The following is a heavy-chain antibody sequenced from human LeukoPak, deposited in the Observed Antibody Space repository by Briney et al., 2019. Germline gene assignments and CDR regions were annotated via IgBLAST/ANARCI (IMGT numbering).Heavy chain of an antibody. D-gene: IGHD4-17*01. CDR3: ARTSYDYGDYYFDY. V-gene: IGHV5-51*01. CDR1: GYSFTSYW. J-gene: IGHJ4*02. Sequence: GESLQISCKGSGYSFTSYWIGWVRQMPGKGLEWMGIIYPGDSDTRYSPSFQGQVTISADKSISTAYLQWSSLKASDTAMYYCARTSYDYGDYYFDYWGQGTLVSVSS. CDR2: IYPGDSDT.